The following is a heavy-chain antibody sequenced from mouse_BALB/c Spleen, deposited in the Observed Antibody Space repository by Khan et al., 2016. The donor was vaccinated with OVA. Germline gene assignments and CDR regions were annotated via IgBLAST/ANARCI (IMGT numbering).Heavy chain of an antibody. CDR2: ISSGSTTV. J-gene: IGHJ2*01. Sequence: EVELVESGGGLVQPGGSRTLSCAASGITFSSFGMHWVRQAPETGLEWVAYISSGSTTVYYADTVKGRFTISRDNPKNTLFLQMTSLRSEDTARYYCARGGYYGFDYWGQGTTLTVSS. V-gene: IGHV5-17*02. CDR3: ARGGYYGFDY. CDR1: GITFSSFG. D-gene: IGHD1-1*01.